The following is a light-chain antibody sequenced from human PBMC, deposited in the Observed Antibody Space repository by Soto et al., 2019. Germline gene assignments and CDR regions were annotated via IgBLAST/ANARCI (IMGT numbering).Light chain of an antibody. CDR3: QQYNNSQDT. J-gene: IGKJ2*01. Sequence: EIVMTQSPATLSVSPGERATLSCRASQRVSSNLAWYQQKPGQAPRLLIYGASTRATGIPARFSGSGSGTEFTLTISSLQSEDFAVYYCQQYNNSQDTFRQGTKLEIK. CDR1: QRVSSN. V-gene: IGKV3-15*01. CDR2: GAS.